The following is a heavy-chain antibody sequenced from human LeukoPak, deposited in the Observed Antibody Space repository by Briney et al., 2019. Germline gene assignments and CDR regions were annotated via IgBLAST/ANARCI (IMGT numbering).Heavy chain of an antibody. D-gene: IGHD5-18*01. J-gene: IGHJ4*02. CDR2: IYYSAST. Sequence: SETLSLTCTVSGGSVSSGSYYWSWIRQPPGKGLEWIGYIYYSASTNYNPSLKSRVTISVDTSNNQFSLKLSSVTAADTAEYYCARGSRGYSYGWGQGTLVTVSS. V-gene: IGHV4-61*01. CDR3: ARGSRGYSYG. CDR1: GGSVSSGSYY.